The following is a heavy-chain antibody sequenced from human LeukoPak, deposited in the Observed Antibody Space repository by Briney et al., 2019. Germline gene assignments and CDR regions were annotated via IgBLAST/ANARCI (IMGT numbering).Heavy chain of an antibody. CDR2: IYYSGST. V-gene: IGHV4-59*01. J-gene: IGHJ4*02. CDR1: GGSISSYY. CDR3: ARSSGYYPSHFDY. Sequence: YPSETLSLTCTVSGGSISSYYWSWIRQPPGKGLEWLGYIYYSGSTNYNPSLKSRVTISVDTSKNQFSLKLSSVTAADTAVYYCARSSGYYPSHFDYWGQGTLVTVSS. D-gene: IGHD3-22*01.